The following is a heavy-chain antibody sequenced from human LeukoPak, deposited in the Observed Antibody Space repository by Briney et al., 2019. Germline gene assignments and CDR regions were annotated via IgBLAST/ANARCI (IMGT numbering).Heavy chain of an antibody. Sequence: SETLSLTCTVSGGSISSYYWSWIRQPAGKGLEWIGRIYTSGSTNYNPSLKSRVTMSVDTSKNQFSLKLSSVTAADTAVCYCARGHGFARYYYYYGMDVWGQGTTVTVSS. J-gene: IGHJ6*02. CDR1: GGSISSYY. D-gene: IGHD4-17*01. V-gene: IGHV4-4*07. CDR3: ARGHGFARYYYYYGMDV. CDR2: IYTSGST.